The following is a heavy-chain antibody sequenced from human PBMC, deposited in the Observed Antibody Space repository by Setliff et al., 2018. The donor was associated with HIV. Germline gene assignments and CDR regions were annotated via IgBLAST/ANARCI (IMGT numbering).Heavy chain of an antibody. CDR2: ISTYSDET. V-gene: IGHV1-18*01. D-gene: IGHD2-2*01. CDR3: ARGGVCTSSSCGGIYYYGMDV. CDR1: GYTFTTYG. Sequence: ASVKVSCKPSGYTFTTYGLSWVRQAPGQGLEWMGWISTYSDETSYSQKLQGRVTMTTDTSTSTVYMELSSLRSADTAVYYCARGGVCTSSSCGGIYYYGMDVWSQGTTVTVSS. J-gene: IGHJ6*02.